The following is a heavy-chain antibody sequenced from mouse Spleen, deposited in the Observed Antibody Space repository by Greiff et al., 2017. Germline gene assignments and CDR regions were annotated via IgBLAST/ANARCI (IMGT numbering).Heavy chain of an antibody. D-gene: IGHD2-1*01. CDR3: ARRVVTTAFDY. Sequence: EVKLVESGGGLVKPGGSLKLSCAASGFTFSSYTMSWVRQTPEKRLEWVATISGGGGNTYYPDSVKGRFTISRDNAKNTLYLQMSSLRSEDTALYYCARRVVTTAFDYWGQGTTLTVSS. CDR2: ISGGGGNT. J-gene: IGHJ2*01. CDR1: GFTFSSYT. V-gene: IGHV5-9*01.